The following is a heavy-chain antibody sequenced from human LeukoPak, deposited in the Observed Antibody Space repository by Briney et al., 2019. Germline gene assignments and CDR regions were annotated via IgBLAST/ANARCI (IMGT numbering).Heavy chain of an antibody. V-gene: IGHV3-21*01. CDR3: ARDSSDGSSWYYFDY. Sequence: GGSLRLSCAASGFTFSSYSMNWVRQAPGKGLEWVSSISSSSSYIYYADSMKGRFTISRDNAKNSLYLQMNSLRAEDTAVYYCARDSSDGSSWYYFDYWGQGTLVTVSS. CDR1: GFTFSSYS. J-gene: IGHJ4*02. CDR2: ISSSSSYI. D-gene: IGHD6-13*01.